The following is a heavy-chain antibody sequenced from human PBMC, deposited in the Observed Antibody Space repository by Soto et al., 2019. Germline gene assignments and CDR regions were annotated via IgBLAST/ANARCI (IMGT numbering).Heavy chain of an antibody. CDR1: GFTFSSYS. CDR3: ARGSVRSGVYYGMDV. CDR2: ISSSSSYI. V-gene: IGHV3-21*01. D-gene: IGHD6-19*01. J-gene: IGHJ6*02. Sequence: GGSLRLSCAASGFTFSSYSMNWVRQAPGKGLEWVSSISSSSSYIYYADSVKGRFTISRDNAKNSLYLQMNSLRAEDTAVYYCARGSVRSGVYYGMDVWGQGTTVTVSS.